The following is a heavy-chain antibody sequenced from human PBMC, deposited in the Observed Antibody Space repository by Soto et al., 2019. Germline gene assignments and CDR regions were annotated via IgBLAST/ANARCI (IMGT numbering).Heavy chain of an antibody. CDR2: IYSGGST. V-gene: IGHV3-53*01. J-gene: IGHJ6*02. Sequence: EVQLVESGGGLIQPGGSLRLSCAASGFTVSSNYMSWVRQAPGKGLEWVSVIYSGGSTYYADSVKGRFTISRDNSKNTLYLQMNSLRAEDTAVYYCAKYGCSTTTCYSYYYYYGMDVWGQGTTVTVSS. CDR3: AKYGCSTTTCYSYYYYYGMDV. CDR1: GFTVSSNY. D-gene: IGHD2-2*01.